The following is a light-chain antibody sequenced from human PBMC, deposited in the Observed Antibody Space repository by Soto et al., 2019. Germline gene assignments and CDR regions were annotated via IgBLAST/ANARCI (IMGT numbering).Light chain of an antibody. Sequence: DIQMTQSPSTLSASVGDRVIITCRASQSISNWLAWYQQKPGKAPKLLNYRASNLEGGVSSRFSGSGSGTEFALTVSSLQSDDFATYYCQQYNDYSRTFGQGTKVE. CDR1: QSISNW. CDR2: RAS. CDR3: QQYNDYSRT. J-gene: IGKJ1*01. V-gene: IGKV1-5*03.